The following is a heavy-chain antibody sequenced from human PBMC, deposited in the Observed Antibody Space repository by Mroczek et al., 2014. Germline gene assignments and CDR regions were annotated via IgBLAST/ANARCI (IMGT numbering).Heavy chain of an antibody. CDR3: ARLVASAPGLFF. Sequence: ETLPSPCTVSVAPSAGISYYWGWIRQPPGKGAGVDWGLLHYSGTSYYNPSLKSRVTISLDTSKNQFSLQLNSVTAADTAFVFYCARLVASAPGLFFWGQGTLVTVSS. V-gene: IGHV4-39*01. CDR2: LHYSGTS. J-gene: IGHJ4*02. CDR1: VAPSAGISYY. D-gene: IGHD6-13*01.